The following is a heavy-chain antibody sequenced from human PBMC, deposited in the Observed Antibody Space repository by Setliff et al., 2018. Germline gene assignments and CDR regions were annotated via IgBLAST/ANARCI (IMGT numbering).Heavy chain of an antibody. J-gene: IGHJ4*02. D-gene: IGHD6-13*01. CDR3: ARADYSSSLHYFDC. Sequence: ASVKVSCKASGYPFTNYGLSWVRQAPGQGLEWMGWISGHNGDTKLAQNFQGRVTVTTDTFTNTGYMELRSLRPDDTAFYYCARADYSSSLHYFDCWGQGTLVTVSS. CDR2: ISGHNGDT. V-gene: IGHV1-18*01. CDR1: GYPFTNYG.